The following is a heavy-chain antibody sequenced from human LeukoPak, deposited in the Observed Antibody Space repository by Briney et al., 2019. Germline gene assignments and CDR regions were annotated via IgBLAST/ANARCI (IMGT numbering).Heavy chain of an antibody. Sequence: SVKVSCKAAGGTFSSYAISWVRQAPGQGLEWMGGIIPIFGTANYAQKFQGRVTITADESTSTAYMELSSLRSEDTAVYYCARALRGYSYGYLDYWGQGTLVTVSS. CDR2: IIPIFGTA. V-gene: IGHV1-69*13. J-gene: IGHJ4*02. CDR1: GGTFSSYA. D-gene: IGHD5-18*01. CDR3: ARALRGYSYGYLDY.